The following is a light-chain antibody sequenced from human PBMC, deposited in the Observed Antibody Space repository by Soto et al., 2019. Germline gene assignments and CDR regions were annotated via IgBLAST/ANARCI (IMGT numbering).Light chain of an antibody. V-gene: IGKV3-15*01. J-gene: IGKJ1*01. CDR3: QQYNNWPPWT. Sequence: EIVMTQSPATLSVSPGDRATLSCRASQSVSSNLAWYQQKPGQAPRLLIYGASTRATGIPARFSGSGSGTEFTLTISSLQSEDFAVYYCQQYNNWPPWTFGQGTKVESK. CDR2: GAS. CDR1: QSVSSN.